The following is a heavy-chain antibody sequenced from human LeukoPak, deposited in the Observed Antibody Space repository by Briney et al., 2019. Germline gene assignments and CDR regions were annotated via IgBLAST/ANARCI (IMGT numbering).Heavy chain of an antibody. D-gene: IGHD5-12*01. CDR2: IYYSGST. Sequence: SETLSLTCTVSGGSISSSSYYWGWIRQPPGKGLEWIGSIYYSGSTYYNPSLKSRVTISVDTSKNQFSLKLSSVTAADTAVYYCARDSGYDRYNWFDPWGQGTLVTVSS. V-gene: IGHV4-39*02. CDR1: GGSISSSSYY. J-gene: IGHJ5*02. CDR3: ARDSGYDRYNWFDP.